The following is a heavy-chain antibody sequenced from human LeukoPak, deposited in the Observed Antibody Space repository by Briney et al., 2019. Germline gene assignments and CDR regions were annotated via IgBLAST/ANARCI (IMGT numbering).Heavy chain of an antibody. CDR3: ARSTTPNENEYFEH. V-gene: IGHV1-2*02. CDR1: GYTFTGYF. CDR2: INPNSGGT. J-gene: IGHJ1*01. D-gene: IGHD2/OR15-2a*01. Sequence: ASVKVSCKASGYTFTGYFMHWVRQAPGQGLEWMRWINPNSGGTNYIQKFQGRVTMTRDTSSNTAYMELTRLRSDDTAVYYCARSTTPNENEYFEHWGQGTLVTVSS.